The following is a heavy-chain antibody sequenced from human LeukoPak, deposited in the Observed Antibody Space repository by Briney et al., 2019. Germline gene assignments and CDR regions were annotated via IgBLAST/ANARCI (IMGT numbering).Heavy chain of an antibody. V-gene: IGHV4-59*01. D-gene: IGHD5-18*01. Sequence: SVTLSLTCTVSGGSISSYYWSWIRQPPGKGLEWIGYIYYSGSTNYNPSLKSRVTISVDTSKNQFSLKLSSVTAADTAVYYCARVDTAMGYGLDYWGQGTLVTVSS. J-gene: IGHJ4*02. CDR1: GGSISSYY. CDR2: IYYSGST. CDR3: ARVDTAMGYGLDY.